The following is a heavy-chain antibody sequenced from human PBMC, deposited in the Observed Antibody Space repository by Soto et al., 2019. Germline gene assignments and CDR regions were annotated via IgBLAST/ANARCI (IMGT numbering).Heavy chain of an antibody. V-gene: IGHV3-53*01. CDR3: ASVEALYGDFPFDY. J-gene: IGHJ4*02. CDR2: IYSGGST. D-gene: IGHD4-17*01. CDR1: GFTVSSNY. Sequence: GGSLRLSCAASGFTVSSNYMSWVRQAPGKGLEWVSVIYSGGSTYYADSVKGRFTISRDNSKNTLYLQMNSLRAEDTAVYYCASVEALYGDFPFDYWGQGTLVTVSS.